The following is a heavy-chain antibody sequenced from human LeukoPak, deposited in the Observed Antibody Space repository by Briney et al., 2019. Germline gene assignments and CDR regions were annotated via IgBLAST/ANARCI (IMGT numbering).Heavy chain of an antibody. J-gene: IGHJ4*02. V-gene: IGHV6-1*01. CDR1: GDSVSSNSAA. Sequence: SQTLSLTCAISGDSVSSNSAAWNWIRQSLSRGLEWLGRTYYRSKWYNDYAVSVKSRITINPDTSKNQFSLQLNSVTPEDTAVYYCARGAKYSYGRGGFDYWGQGTLVTVSS. D-gene: IGHD5-18*01. CDR2: TYYRSKWYN. CDR3: ARGAKYSYGRGGFDY.